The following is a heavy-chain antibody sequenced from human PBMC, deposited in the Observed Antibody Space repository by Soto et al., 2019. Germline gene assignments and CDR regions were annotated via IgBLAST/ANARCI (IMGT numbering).Heavy chain of an antibody. CDR2: TYYRSKWYS. V-gene: IGHV6-1*01. Sequence: PSQTLSLTCAISGDSVSSNSAVWNWIRQSPSRGLEWPGRTYYRSKWYSDYAVSVKSRVTINPDTSKNQFSLQLNSVTPEDTAVYYCARLIGNCWLDCWGQGTLVTVSS. CDR1: GDSVSSNSAV. J-gene: IGHJ5*01. CDR3: ARLIGNCWLDC. D-gene: IGHD1-1*01.